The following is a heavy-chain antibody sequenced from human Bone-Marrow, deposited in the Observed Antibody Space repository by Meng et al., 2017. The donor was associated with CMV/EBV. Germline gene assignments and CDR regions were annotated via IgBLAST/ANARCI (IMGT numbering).Heavy chain of an antibody. CDR2: ISAYNGNT. CDR1: GYTFTSYG. CDR3: ARDSPWWEPYYLDY. D-gene: IGHD1-26*01. J-gene: IGHJ4*02. V-gene: IGHV1-18*01. Sequence: ASVKVSCKASGYTFTSYGISWVRQAPGQGLEWMGWISAYNGNTNYAQKLQGRVTMTTDTSTSTAYMELRSLRSDDTAVYYCARDSPWWEPYYLDYWGQVTLVTVSS.